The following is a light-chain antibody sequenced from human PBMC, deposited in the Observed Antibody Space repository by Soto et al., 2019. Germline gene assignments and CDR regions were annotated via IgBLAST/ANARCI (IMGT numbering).Light chain of an antibody. Sequence: EIVMTQSPATLSVSPGEGATLSCRASQSVSSSYLARYQQKPGQAPRLLIYGASSRATGIPDRFSGSGSGTEFTLTISGLQPGDSATYYCQQYNSYSPTFGQGTKVDIK. J-gene: IGKJ1*01. CDR3: QQYNSYSPT. CDR2: GAS. CDR1: QSVSSSY. V-gene: IGKV3-20*01.